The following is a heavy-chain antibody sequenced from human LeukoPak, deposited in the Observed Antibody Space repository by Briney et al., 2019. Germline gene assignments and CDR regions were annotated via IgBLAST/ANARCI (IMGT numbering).Heavy chain of an antibody. CDR1: GYTFTGYY. J-gene: IGHJ4*02. V-gene: IGHV1-2*02. CDR3: ARDSWGLSYYFDY. CDR2: INPNSGGT. Sequence: GASVKVSCKASGYTFTGYYMHWVRQAPGQGLEWMGWINPNSGGTNYAQKFQGRVTMTRDTSISTAYMELSRLRSDDTAVYYCARDSWGLSYYFDYWGQGTLVTVSS. D-gene: IGHD2/OR15-2a*01.